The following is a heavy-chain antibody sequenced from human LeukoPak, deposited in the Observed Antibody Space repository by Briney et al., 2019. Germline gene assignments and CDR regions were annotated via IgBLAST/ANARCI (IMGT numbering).Heavy chain of an antibody. CDR3: ARKLRLGGNWFDP. CDR1: GGTFTSYA. D-gene: IGHD1-26*01. Sequence: SVKVSRKTSGGTFTSYAITWVRQAPGQGLEWMGKIIPISGTTNYAQKFQGRVTFTADESTSTAYMELSSLRSEDTALYYCARKLRLGGNWFDPWGQGTLVSVSS. CDR2: IIPISGTT. J-gene: IGHJ5*02. V-gene: IGHV1-69*13.